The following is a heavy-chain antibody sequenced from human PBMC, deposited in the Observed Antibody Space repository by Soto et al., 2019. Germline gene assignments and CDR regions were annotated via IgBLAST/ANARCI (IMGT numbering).Heavy chain of an antibody. J-gene: IGHJ4*02. CDR3: ARGNKPDFWSGYIDY. V-gene: IGHV3-33*01. CDR1: GFTFSSYG. CDR2: IWYDGSNK. Sequence: AGGSLRLSCAASGFTFSSYGMHWVRQAPGKGLEWVAVIWYDGSNKYYADSVKGRFTISRDNSKNTLYLQMNSLRAEDTAVYYCARGNKPDFWSGYIDYWGQGTLVTVSS. D-gene: IGHD3-3*01.